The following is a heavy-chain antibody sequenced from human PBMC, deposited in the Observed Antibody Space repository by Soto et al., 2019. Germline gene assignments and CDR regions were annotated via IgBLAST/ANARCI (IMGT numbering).Heavy chain of an antibody. CDR3: ARDQRARVVTTWASYYYGMDV. J-gene: IGHJ6*02. CDR2: IIPIFGTA. V-gene: IGHV1-69*13. Sequence: ASVKVSCKASGDTFSSYAISWVRQAPGQWLEWMGGIIPIFGTANYAQKFQGRVTITADESTSTAYMELSSLRSEDTAVYHCARDQRARVVTTWASYYYGMDVWGQGTTVTVSS. D-gene: IGHD2-21*02. CDR1: GDTFSSYA.